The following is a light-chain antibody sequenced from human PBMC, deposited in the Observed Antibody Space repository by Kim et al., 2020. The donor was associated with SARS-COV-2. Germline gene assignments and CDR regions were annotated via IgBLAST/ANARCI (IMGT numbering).Light chain of an antibody. Sequence: LSPGEAATLSRRASQSVSGAYLAWYQQKPGQAPRLVIYGTSSRATGIPDRFSGSGSGTDFTLTISRLEPEDFALYYCQQYGNSRYTFGPGTKLEI. J-gene: IGKJ2*01. CDR1: QSVSGAY. CDR2: GTS. V-gene: IGKV3-20*01. CDR3: QQYGNSRYT.